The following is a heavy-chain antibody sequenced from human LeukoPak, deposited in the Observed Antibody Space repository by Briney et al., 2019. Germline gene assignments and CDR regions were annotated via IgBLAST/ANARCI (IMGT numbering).Heavy chain of an antibody. CDR2: ISSSSSNT. V-gene: IGHV3-11*05. CDR1: GFTFSDYY. J-gene: IGHJ6*02. Sequence: PGGSLRLSCAVSGFTFSDYYMSWIRQAPGKGLEWVSYISSSSSNTNSADPVKGRFTISRDNAKNSLYLQMNSLRAEDTAVYYCARDIDLTAGIMDVWGPGTTVTVSS. CDR3: ARDIDLTAGIMDV. D-gene: IGHD1-14*01.